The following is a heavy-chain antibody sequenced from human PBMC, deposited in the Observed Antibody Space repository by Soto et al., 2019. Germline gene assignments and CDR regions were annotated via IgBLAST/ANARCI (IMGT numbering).Heavy chain of an antibody. V-gene: IGHV4-31*03. CDR3: ARSQDEQSQYGDLFDY. CDR2: SYYSGST. CDR1: GGSISSGGYY. D-gene: IGHD4-17*01. Sequence: ASETLSLACTVSGGSISSGGYYWSWIRQHPGKGLEWIGYSYYSGSTYYNPSLKSRVTISVDTSKNQFSLKLSSVTAADTAVYYCARSQDEQSQYGDLFDYWGHGTLVTVSS. J-gene: IGHJ4*01.